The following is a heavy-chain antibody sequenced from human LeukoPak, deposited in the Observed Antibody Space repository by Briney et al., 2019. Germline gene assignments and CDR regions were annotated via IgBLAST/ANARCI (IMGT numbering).Heavy chain of an antibody. J-gene: IGHJ4*02. V-gene: IGHV3-74*01. Sequence: RRCLRPSRAASGFTFSSYWMHWVGQAPRKGLGWVSRIKSDGSTPNYADSVKGRFTIYRDNAKTTLYLQMNSLRAEDTAVYYCARGYIYGYDYWGQGTLVTVSS. CDR3: ARGYIYGYDY. CDR2: IKSDGSTP. D-gene: IGHD5-18*01. CDR1: GFTFSSYW.